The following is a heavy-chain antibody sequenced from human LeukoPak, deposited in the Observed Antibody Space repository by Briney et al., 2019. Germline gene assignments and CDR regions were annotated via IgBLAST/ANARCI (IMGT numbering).Heavy chain of an antibody. CDR1: GFTFNNAW. D-gene: IGHD2/OR15-2a*01. CDR2: IQRKADGGTT. CDR3: TTATFGIHLVDY. Sequence: PGGSLRLSCAASGFTFNNAWMTWVRQAPGKGLEWVGRIQRKADGGTTEYAAPVKGRFTISRDDSKDTLFLQMNNLKTEDTAIYCCTTATFGIHLVDYWGQGTLVTVSS. V-gene: IGHV3-15*01. J-gene: IGHJ4*02.